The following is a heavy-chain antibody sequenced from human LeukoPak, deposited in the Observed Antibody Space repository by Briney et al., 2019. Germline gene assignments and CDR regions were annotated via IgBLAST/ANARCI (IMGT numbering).Heavy chain of an antibody. V-gene: IGHV1-46*01. CDR3: ARGRGYGGNSGFAY. D-gene: IGHD4-23*01. J-gene: IGHJ4*02. CDR1: GYTFTSYY. CDR2: INPSSGST. Sequence: ASVKVSFKASGYTFTSYYMHWVRQAPGHGLELMGIINPSSGSTNYALKFQVRVTMTRDTSTSTFYMELSSLRSEDTALYYCARGRGYGGNSGFAYWGQGTLVTVSS.